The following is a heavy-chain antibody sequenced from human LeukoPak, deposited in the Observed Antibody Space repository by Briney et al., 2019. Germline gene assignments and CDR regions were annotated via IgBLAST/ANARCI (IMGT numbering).Heavy chain of an antibody. CDR1: GGSISGSYY. Sequence: SETLSLTCTVSGGSISGSYYWGWIRQPPGKGLEWIGSVYYSGRIYYNASLKSRVTISVDTSKNHFSLKLTSVTAADTAVYYCARAPWAYGNYVHAFDIWGHGTMVTVSS. D-gene: IGHD4-11*01. CDR2: VYYSGRI. V-gene: IGHV4-39*07. CDR3: ARAPWAYGNYVHAFDI. J-gene: IGHJ3*02.